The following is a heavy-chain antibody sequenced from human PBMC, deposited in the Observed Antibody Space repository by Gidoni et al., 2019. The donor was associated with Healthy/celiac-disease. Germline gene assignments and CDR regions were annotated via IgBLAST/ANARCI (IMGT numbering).Heavy chain of an antibody. D-gene: IGHD6-13*01. CDR1: GFTFSSYA. J-gene: IGHJ4*02. CDR2: ISGSGGST. V-gene: IGHV3-23*04. Sequence: EVQLVESGGGLVQPGGSLRLSCAASGFTFSSYAMSWVRQAPGKGLERVSAISGSGGSTYYADSVKGRFTISRDNSKNTLYLQMNSLRAEDTAVYYCGGAAAGSPYFDYWGQGTLVTVSS. CDR3: GGAAAGSPYFDY.